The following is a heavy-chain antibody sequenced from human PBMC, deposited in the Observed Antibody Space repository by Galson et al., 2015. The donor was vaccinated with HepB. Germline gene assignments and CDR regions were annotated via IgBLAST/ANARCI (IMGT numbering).Heavy chain of an antibody. D-gene: IGHD6-6*01. CDR2: ISSSSSYT. Sequence: LRLSCAASGFTFSDYYMSWIRQAPGKGLEWVSYISSSSSYTNYADSVKGRFTISRDNAKNSLYLQMNSLRAEDTAVHYCAKQLVHYYYMDVWGKGTTVTVSS. CDR3: AKQLVHYYYMDV. J-gene: IGHJ6*03. V-gene: IGHV3-11*06. CDR1: GFTFSDYY.